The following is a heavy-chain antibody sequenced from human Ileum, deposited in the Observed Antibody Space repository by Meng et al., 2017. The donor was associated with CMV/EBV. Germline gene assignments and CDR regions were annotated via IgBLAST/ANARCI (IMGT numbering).Heavy chain of an antibody. V-gene: IGHV4-31*03. CDR2: IYYSGST. Sequence: CTVSGGAISSGGYYWSWIRQHPGKGLEWIGYIYYSGSTYYNPSLKSRVTISVDTSKNQFSLKLSSVTAADTAVYYCARDGYSYGIDYWGQGTLVTVSS. CDR3: ARDGYSYGIDY. J-gene: IGHJ4*02. CDR1: GGAISSGGYY. D-gene: IGHD5-18*01.